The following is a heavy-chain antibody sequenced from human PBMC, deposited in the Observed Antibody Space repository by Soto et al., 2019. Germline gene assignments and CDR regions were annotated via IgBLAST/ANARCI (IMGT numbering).Heavy chain of an antibody. D-gene: IGHD2-2*01. J-gene: IGHJ6*02. CDR3: ARDPAVVVSYGMDV. CDR1: GFTFSSYG. Sequence: PGGSLRLSCAASGFTFSSYGMHWVRQAPGKGLEWVAVIWYDGSNKYYADSVKGRFTISRDNSKNTLYLQMNSLRAEDTAVYYCARDPAVVVSYGMDVWGQGTTVTVSS. V-gene: IGHV3-33*01. CDR2: IWYDGSNK.